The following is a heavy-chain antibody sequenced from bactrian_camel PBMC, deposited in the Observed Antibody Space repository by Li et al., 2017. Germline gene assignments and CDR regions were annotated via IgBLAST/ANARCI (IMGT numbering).Heavy chain of an antibody. D-gene: IGHD5*01. V-gene: IGHV3S1*01. CDR2: INPGGDTT. J-gene: IGHJ6*01. CDR3: AATGDSWGGDFGH. CDR1: GFTFSSYW. Sequence: VQLVESGGGLVQPGGSLRLSCAASGFTFSSYWMNWVRQVPGKGLKWVSHINPGGDTTYYEDSAKGRFTISRDNAKNTVALQMNSLKSEDTALYYCAATGDSWGGDFGHWGQGTQVTVS.